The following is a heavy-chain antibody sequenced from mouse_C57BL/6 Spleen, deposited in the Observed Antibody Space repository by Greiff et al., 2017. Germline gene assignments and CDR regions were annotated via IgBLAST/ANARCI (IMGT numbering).Heavy chain of an antibody. D-gene: IGHD2-1*01. CDR1: GYTFTSYW. J-gene: IGHJ4*01. CDR2: IHPNSGST. V-gene: IGHV1-64*01. Sequence: QVQLQQPGAELVKPGASVKLSCKASGYTFTSYWMHWVKQRPGQGLEWIGMIHPNSGSTNYNEKFKSKATLTVDKSSSTAYMQLSSLTSEDSAVYYWARGNYGNYVGYYAMDYWGQGTSVTVSS. CDR3: ARGNYGNYVGYYAMDY.